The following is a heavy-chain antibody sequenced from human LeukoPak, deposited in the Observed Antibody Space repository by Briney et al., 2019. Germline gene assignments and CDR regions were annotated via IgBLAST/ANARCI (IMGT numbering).Heavy chain of an antibody. CDR3: ARGNLFVRGTYYFDY. J-gene: IGHJ4*02. D-gene: IGHD3-16*02. CDR1: GGTFSSYA. Sequence: SVKVSCKASGGTFSSYAISWVRQAPGQGLEWIGGIIPIFGTANYAQKFQGRVTITTDGSTSTAYMELSSLRSEDTAVYYCARGNLFVRGTYYFDYWGQGTLVTVSS. V-gene: IGHV1-69*05. CDR2: IIPIFGTA.